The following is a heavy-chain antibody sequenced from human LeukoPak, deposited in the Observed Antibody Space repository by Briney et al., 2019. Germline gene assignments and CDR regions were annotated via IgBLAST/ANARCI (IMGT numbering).Heavy chain of an antibody. CDR3: ARSFYNTGGWFDP. CDR1: GGSISSYY. Sequence: PSETLSLTCTVSGGSISSYYWGWIRQPPGKGLEWIGYIYYSGSTNYNPSLKSRVTISVDTSKNQFSLKLSSVTDADTAMYYCARSFYNTGGWFDPWGQGTLVTVSS. J-gene: IGHJ5*02. CDR2: IYYSGST. V-gene: IGHV4-59*08. D-gene: IGHD5-24*01.